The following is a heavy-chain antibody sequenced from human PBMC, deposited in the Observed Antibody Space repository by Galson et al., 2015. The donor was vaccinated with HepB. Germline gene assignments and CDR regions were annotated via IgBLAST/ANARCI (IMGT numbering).Heavy chain of an antibody. Sequence: SVKVSCKASGYTFTTYGISWVRQAPGQGLEWMGWISAYNGNTNYAQNLQGRVTMTTDTSTSTTYLELKSLRADDTAVCYCARYILDGYYYFDYWGQGTLVTVSS. CDR1: GYTFTTYG. V-gene: IGHV1-18*04. D-gene: IGHD5-24*01. CDR2: ISAYNGNT. J-gene: IGHJ4*02. CDR3: ARYILDGYYYFDY.